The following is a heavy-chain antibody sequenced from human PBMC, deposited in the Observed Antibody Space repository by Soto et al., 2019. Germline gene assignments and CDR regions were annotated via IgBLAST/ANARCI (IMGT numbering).Heavy chain of an antibody. CDR3: ARGYGSGSYSPYYYYYYYMDV. V-gene: IGHV4-34*01. CDR1: GGSFSGYY. D-gene: IGHD3-10*01. Sequence: SETLSLTCAVYGGSFSGYYWSWIRQPPGKGLEWIGEINHSGSTNYNPSLKSRVTISVDTSKNQFSLKLSSVTAADTAVYYCARGYGSGSYSPYYYYYYYMDVWGKGTTVPSP. J-gene: IGHJ6*03. CDR2: INHSGST.